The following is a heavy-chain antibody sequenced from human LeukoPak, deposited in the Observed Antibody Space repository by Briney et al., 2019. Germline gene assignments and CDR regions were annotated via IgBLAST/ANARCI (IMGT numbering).Heavy chain of an antibody. J-gene: IGHJ3*02. D-gene: IGHD3-22*01. CDR3: ARSQDYYDSSGYYNAFDI. CDR1: GGTFSNYA. Sequence: ASVKVSCKASGGTFSNYAISWVRQAPGQGLEWMGGIIPIFGTANYAQKFQGRVTITTDESTSTAYMELSSLRSEDTAVYYCARSQDYYDSSGYYNAFDIWGQGTMVTVSS. V-gene: IGHV1-69*05. CDR2: IIPIFGTA.